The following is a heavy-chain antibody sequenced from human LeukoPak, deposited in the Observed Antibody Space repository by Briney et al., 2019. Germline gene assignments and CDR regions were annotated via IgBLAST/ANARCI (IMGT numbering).Heavy chain of an antibody. CDR1: GFTVSDNY. V-gene: IGHV3-66*01. D-gene: IGHD7-27*01. CDR2: IYSGGST. Sequence: PGGSLRLSCAASGFTVSDNYMSWVRQAPGKGLEWVSVIYSGGSTYYADSVKGRFTISRDNSKNTVHLQMNSLRAEDTAVYYCARDLAWGAFDYWGQGTLVTVSS. J-gene: IGHJ4*02. CDR3: ARDLAWGAFDY.